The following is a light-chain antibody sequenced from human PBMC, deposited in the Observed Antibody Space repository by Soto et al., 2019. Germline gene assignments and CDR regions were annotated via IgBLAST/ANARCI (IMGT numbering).Light chain of an antibody. CDR1: QSFSSW. Sequence: DLQMTQSPSTLSASVGDRVTITCRASQSFSSWLAWYQQRPGKAPKLLIYDVSSLEIGVPSRFSGSGSGTEFTLTISSLQPDDFATYYCQQYNSYPYTFGQGTKLEI. CDR2: DVS. CDR3: QQYNSYPYT. J-gene: IGKJ2*01. V-gene: IGKV1-5*01.